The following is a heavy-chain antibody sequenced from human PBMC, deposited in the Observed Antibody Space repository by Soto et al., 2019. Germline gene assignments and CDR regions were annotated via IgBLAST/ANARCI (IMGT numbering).Heavy chain of an antibody. V-gene: IGHV3-30*18. CDR2: ISKDGNDQ. CDR1: GFTFSTYG. Sequence: VQLVESGGGVVQPGTSLRLSCAASGFTFSTYGMHWVRQAPGKGLEWVAVISKDGNDQYYADSVKGRFTVSRDNSKNTLSLQMNSLRPEDTAFYYCAKDRWEFTRYFDSWGQGTLVTVSS. D-gene: IGHD1-26*01. CDR3: AKDRWEFTRYFDS. J-gene: IGHJ4*02.